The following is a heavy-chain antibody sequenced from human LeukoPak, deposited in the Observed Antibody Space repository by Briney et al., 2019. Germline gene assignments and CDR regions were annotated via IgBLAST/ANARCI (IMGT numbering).Heavy chain of an antibody. V-gene: IGHV3-73*01. J-gene: IGHJ6*03. CDR1: GFTFSGSA. D-gene: IGHD3-10*01. CDR3: TRHAGGAYYYYMDV. Sequence: GGSLRLSGAASGFTFSGSAMHWVRQASGKGLEWVGRIRSKTNSYATEYAASVKGRFTISRDDSKNTAYLQMDSLKTEDTAVYYCTRHAGGAYYYYMDVWGKGTTVTVSS. CDR2: IRSKTNSYAT.